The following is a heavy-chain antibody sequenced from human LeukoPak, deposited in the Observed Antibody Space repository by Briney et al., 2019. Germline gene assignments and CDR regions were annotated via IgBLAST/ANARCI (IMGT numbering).Heavy chain of an antibody. CDR1: DDSVSSSSYS. CDR3: ARHYGP. Sequence: SETLSLTCAVSDDSVSSSSYSWTWIRQPPGKGLEWIGFIYHSGSTYYNPSLKSRVTISVDTSKNQFSLKLNSVTATDTAVYYCARHYGPWGQGTLVTVSS. V-gene: IGHV4-30-2*03. J-gene: IGHJ4*02. CDR2: IYHSGST. D-gene: IGHD3-10*01.